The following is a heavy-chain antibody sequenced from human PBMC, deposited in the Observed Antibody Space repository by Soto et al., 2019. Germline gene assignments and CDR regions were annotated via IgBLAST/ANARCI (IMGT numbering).Heavy chain of an antibody. Sequence: SETLSLTCTVSGGSISSYYWSWIRQPPGKGLEWIGYIYYSGSTNYNPSLKSRVTISVDTSKNQFSLKLSSVTAADTAVYYCARGTSDDFWSGYSYYFDYWGQGTLVTVSS. CDR1: GGSISSYY. CDR2: IYYSGST. D-gene: IGHD3-3*01. V-gene: IGHV4-59*01. CDR3: ARGTSDDFWSGYSYYFDY. J-gene: IGHJ4*02.